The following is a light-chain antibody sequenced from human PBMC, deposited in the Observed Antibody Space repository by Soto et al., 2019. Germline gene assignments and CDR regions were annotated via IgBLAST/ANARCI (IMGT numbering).Light chain of an antibody. CDR2: AAS. CDR3: QQLNSYPIP. J-gene: IGKJ5*01. CDR1: QGISSY. Sequence: DIQLTQSPSFLSASVGDRVTITCRASQGISSYLAWDQQKPGKAPKLLIYAASTLQSGVPSRFSGSGSGTEFTLTISSMQPEDFATYYCQQLNSYPIPFGQGTRLET. V-gene: IGKV1-9*01.